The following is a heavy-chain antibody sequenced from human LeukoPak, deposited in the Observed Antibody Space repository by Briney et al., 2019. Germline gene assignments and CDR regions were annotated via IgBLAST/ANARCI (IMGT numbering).Heavy chain of an antibody. D-gene: IGHD2-15*01. Sequence: GRSLRLSCEASGFTFSIYGTHWVRQAPGKGLEWVAVIWNDGSNKYYADSVKGRFTISRDNSMHTLYLQMNSLRTEDMAVYYCARGVGPFDYWGQGTLVTVSS. CDR3: ARGVGPFDY. CDR2: IWNDGSNK. J-gene: IGHJ4*02. V-gene: IGHV3-33*01. CDR1: GFTFSIYG.